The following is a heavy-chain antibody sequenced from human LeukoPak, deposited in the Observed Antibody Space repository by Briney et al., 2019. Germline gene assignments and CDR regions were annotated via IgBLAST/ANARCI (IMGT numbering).Heavy chain of an antibody. Sequence: GASVKVSCKASGYTFTSYYMHWVRQATGHGLEWMGWMNPDSGDTAYAQRFQGRITMTRSTSITTAYMELSGLRSEDTAVYYCARGLGSYDSSELTWPMISFWGQGTQVTVSS. CDR1: GYTFTSYY. V-gene: IGHV1-8*02. J-gene: IGHJ4*02. CDR3: ARGLGSYDSSELTWPMISF. D-gene: IGHD3-22*01. CDR2: MNPDSGDT.